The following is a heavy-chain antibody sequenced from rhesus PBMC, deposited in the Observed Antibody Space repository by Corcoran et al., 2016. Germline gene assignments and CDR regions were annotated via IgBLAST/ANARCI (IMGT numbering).Heavy chain of an antibody. CDR2: IYSNSENT. Sequence: QVQLQESGPGVVKASETLSLTCAVSGGTISSGSSFWSWIRQPPGKGLAWIGGIYSNSENTNHSPSLKSRVTISKDTAKNQFSLKLSSVTATDTAVDYCATSSVAATSVDYWGQGVLVTVSS. CDR1: GGTISSGSSF. CDR3: ATSSVAATSVDY. V-gene: IGHV4S12*01. D-gene: IGHD4-29*01. J-gene: IGHJ4*01.